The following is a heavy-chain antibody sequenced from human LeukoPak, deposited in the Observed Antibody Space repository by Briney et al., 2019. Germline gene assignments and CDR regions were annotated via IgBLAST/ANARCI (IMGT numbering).Heavy chain of an antibody. J-gene: IGHJ4*02. CDR1: GFTFRSYG. CDR2: ISYDGSNK. D-gene: IGHD2-15*01. Sequence: PGGSLRLSCAASGFTFRSYGMHWVRQAPGKGLEWVAVISYDGSNKFYADSVKGRFTISRDNSKNTLYLQMNSLRVEDTALYYCARDGGAGGRSFFGYWGQGTLVTVSS. V-gene: IGHV3-30*03. CDR3: ARDGGAGGRSFFGY.